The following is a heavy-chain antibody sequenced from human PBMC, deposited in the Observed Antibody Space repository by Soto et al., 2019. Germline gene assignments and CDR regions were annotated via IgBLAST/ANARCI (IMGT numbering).Heavy chain of an antibody. Sequence: PSETLSLTCTVSGGSISSGDYYWSWIRQPPGKGLEWIGYIYYSGSTYYNPSLKSRVTISVDTSKNQFSLKLSSVTAADTAVYYCARCVEEGATGIWFDPWGQGTLVTVSS. V-gene: IGHV4-30-4*01. CDR2: IYYSGST. J-gene: IGHJ5*02. CDR1: GGSISSGDYY. D-gene: IGHD1-26*01. CDR3: ARCVEEGATGIWFDP.